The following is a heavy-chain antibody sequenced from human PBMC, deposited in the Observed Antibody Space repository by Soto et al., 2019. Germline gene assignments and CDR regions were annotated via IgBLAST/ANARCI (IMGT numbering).Heavy chain of an antibody. CDR1: GGSISSYY. D-gene: IGHD3-10*01. V-gene: IGHV4-59*01. Sequence: SETLSLTCTVSGGSISSYYWSWIRQPPGKGLEWIGYIYYSGSTNYNPSLKSRVTISVDTSKNQFSLKLSSVTAADTAVYYCAGEAYGGNLVRGWFDPWGQGTLVTVS. J-gene: IGHJ5*02. CDR3: AGEAYGGNLVRGWFDP. CDR2: IYYSGST.